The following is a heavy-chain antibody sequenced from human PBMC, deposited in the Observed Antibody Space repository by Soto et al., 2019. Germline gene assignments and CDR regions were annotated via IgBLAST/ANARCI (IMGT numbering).Heavy chain of an antibody. J-gene: IGHJ4*02. D-gene: IGHD3-3*01. CDR1: GFSLSTSGEG. CDR2: IYWNDDK. Sequence: QITLKESGPTQVKPTQTLTLTCTFSGFSLSTSGEGVRWIRQPPGKALEWLALIYWNDDKPYSPSLKNRLTVTKDASKNQVVLTMTNMDPVDTATYYCVHSKYTDFWSGYYSFYFDYWGQGTLVTVSS. V-gene: IGHV2-5*01. CDR3: VHSKYTDFWSGYYSFYFDY.